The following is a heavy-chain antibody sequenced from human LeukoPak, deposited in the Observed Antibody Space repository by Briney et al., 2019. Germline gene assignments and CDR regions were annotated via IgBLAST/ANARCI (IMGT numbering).Heavy chain of an antibody. V-gene: IGHV1-18*01. CDR1: GYTFTSYG. CDR3: ARFLVTMVRGVTNNFDY. Sequence: VASVKVSCKASGYTFTSYGISWVRQAPEQGLEWMGWISAYNGNTNYAQKLQGRVTMTTDTSTSTAYMELRSLRSDDTAVYYCARFLVTMVRGVTNNFDYWGQGTLVTVSS. CDR2: ISAYNGNT. J-gene: IGHJ4*02. D-gene: IGHD3-10*01.